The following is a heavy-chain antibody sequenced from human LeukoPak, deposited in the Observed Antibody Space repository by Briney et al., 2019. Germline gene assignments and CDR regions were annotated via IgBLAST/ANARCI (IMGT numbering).Heavy chain of an antibody. CDR1: AFTFSSYW. CDR3: ARDEGSSSTYDY. V-gene: IGHV3-7*01. D-gene: IGHD6-13*01. J-gene: IGHJ4*02. Sequence: GGSLRLSCAASAFTFSSYWMSWVRQAPGKGLEWVANIKQDGSEKYYVDSVKGRFTISRDNAKNSLYLQMNSLRAEDTAVYYCARDEGSSSTYDYWGQGTLVTVSS. CDR2: IKQDGSEK.